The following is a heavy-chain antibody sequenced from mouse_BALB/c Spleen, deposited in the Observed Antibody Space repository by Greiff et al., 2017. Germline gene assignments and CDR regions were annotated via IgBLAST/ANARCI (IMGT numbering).Heavy chain of an antibody. V-gene: IGHV5-9-4*01. CDR1: GFTFSSYA. J-gene: IGHJ4*01. CDR2: ISSGGSYT. Sequence: EVKLVESGGGLVKPGGSLKLSCAASGFTFSSYAMSWVRQSPEKRLEWVAEISSGGSYTYYPDTVTGRFTISRDNAKNTLYLEMSSLRSGDTAMYYCARDLYAMDYWGQGTSVTVSS. CDR3: ARDLYAMDY.